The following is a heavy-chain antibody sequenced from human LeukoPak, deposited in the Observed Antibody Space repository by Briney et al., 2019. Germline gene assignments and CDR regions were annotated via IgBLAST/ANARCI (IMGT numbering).Heavy chain of an antibody. CDR3: AKRASGYYFDS. CDR2: ISTTGDTT. V-gene: IGHV3-23*01. D-gene: IGHD5-12*01. J-gene: IGHJ4*02. Sequence: GGSLRLSCAASGFTFSTYGMSWVRQAPGKGLEWVSTISTTGDTTYYTDSVKGRFTISRDNSKNTVYLQMSSLRAEDTAVFYCAKRASGYYFDSWGQGTLVSVSS. CDR1: GFTFSTYG.